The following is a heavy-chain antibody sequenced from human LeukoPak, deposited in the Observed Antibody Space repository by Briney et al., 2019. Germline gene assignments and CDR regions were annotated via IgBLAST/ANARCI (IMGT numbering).Heavy chain of an antibody. CDR1: GFTFSSYW. D-gene: IGHD4-17*01. J-gene: IGHJ6*02. CDR3: ARDRGDYAGGMDV. CDR2: IKQDGSEK. V-gene: IGHV3-7*01. Sequence: GSLRLSCAASGFTFSSYWMSWVRQAPGTGLEWVANIKQDGSEKYYVDSVKGRFTISRDNAKNSLYLQMNSLRAEDTAVYYCARDRGDYAGGMDVWGQGTTVTVSS.